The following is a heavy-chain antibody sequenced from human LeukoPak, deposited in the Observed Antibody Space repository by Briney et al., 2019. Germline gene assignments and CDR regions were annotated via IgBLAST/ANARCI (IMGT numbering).Heavy chain of an antibody. J-gene: IGHJ4*02. CDR3: ARRYYYGSGSYHNDY. D-gene: IGHD3-10*01. Sequence: GGSLRLSCAASGFTFSDYYMSWIRQAPGKGLEWVANIKQDGSEKYYVDSVKGRFTISRDNAKNSLYLQMNSLRAEDTAVYYCARRYYYGSGSYHNDYWGQGTLVTVSS. CDR1: GFTFSDYY. CDR2: IKQDGSEK. V-gene: IGHV3-7*01.